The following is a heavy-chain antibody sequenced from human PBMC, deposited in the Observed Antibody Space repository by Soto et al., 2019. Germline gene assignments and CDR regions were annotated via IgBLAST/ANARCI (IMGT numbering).Heavy chain of an antibody. V-gene: IGHV4-4*02. CDR2: VYHTGKT. CDR1: GGFVNTSNC. Sequence: SGGFVNTSNCWCWIRQPPGKGLEWIGEVYHTGKTNYSPSFKSRVNMSVDKSNNQFFLKLTSVTAADTAIYYCANSYYGWGFDYWGQGALVTVSS. D-gene: IGHD3-10*01. J-gene: IGHJ4*02. CDR3: ANSYYGWGFDY.